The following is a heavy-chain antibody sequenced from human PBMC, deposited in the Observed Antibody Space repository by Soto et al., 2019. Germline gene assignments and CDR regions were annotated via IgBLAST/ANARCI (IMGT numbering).Heavy chain of an antibody. CDR1: GGTFSSYA. D-gene: IGHD2-15*01. Sequence: ASVKVSCKASGGTFSSYAISWVRQAPGQGLEWMGGIIPIFGTANYAQKFQGRVTITADESTSTAYMELSSLRPEDTAVYYCARDRADIVVVVAAPDAFDIWGQGTMVTVSS. CDR3: ARDRADIVVVVAAPDAFDI. V-gene: IGHV1-69*13. J-gene: IGHJ3*02. CDR2: IIPIFGTA.